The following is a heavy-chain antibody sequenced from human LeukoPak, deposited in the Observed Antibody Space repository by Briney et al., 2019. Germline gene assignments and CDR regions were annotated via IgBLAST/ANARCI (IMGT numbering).Heavy chain of an antibody. CDR2: IYHSGST. V-gene: IGHV4-30-2*01. CDR3: ARDKTGTTTTNDY. J-gene: IGHJ4*02. D-gene: IGHD1/OR15-1a*01. Sequence: SETLSLTCTVSGGSISSGDYYWSWIRQPPGKGLEWIGYIYHSGSTYYNPSLKSRVTISVDRSKNQFSLKLSSVTAADTAVYYCARDKTGTTTTNDYWGQGTLVTVSS. CDR1: GGSISSGDYY.